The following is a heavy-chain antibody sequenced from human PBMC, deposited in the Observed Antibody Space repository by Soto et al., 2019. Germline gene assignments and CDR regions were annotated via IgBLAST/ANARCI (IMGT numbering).Heavy chain of an antibody. CDR3: NPQPSSSVTQFDD. J-gene: IGHJ4*02. V-gene: IGHV3-15*01. CDR1: GLTFSNAW. D-gene: IGHD4-17*01. CDR2: TQSKTDGGTT. Sequence: RVHLILCCEDSGLTFSNAWVTWVGQAPGKGLEWVGRTQSKTDGGTTEYAAPVKGRFTITRDDSKNTLYLQMNSLKTEYTAVYYCNPQPSSSVTQFDDWGQGTLVTVSS.